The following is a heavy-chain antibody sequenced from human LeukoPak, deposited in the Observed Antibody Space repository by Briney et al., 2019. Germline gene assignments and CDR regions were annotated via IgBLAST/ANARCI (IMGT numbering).Heavy chain of an antibody. D-gene: IGHD3-10*01. J-gene: IGHJ6*02. CDR1: GYTFTSYG. V-gene: IGHV1-18*01. CDR2: ISAYNGNT. CDR3: ARGMVQYSYAGGTFFRWARPHGYGVDV. Sequence: ASVKVSCKASGYTFTSYGISWVRQAPGQGLEWMGWISAYNGNTNYAQKLQGRVTMTTDTSTSTAYMELRSLRSDDTAVYYCARGMVQYSYAGGTFFRWARPHGYGVDVWGQGTTVTVSS.